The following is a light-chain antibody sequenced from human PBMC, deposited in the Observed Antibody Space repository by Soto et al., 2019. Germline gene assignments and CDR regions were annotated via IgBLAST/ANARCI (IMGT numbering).Light chain of an antibody. Sequence: QSVLTQPPSVSAAPGQKVTISCSGSSSNIGNNYVSWYQQLPGTAPKLLIYDNNKRPSGIPDRFSGSKSGTSATLGITGLQTGDEADYYCGTWDSSLGVVVIGGGTKLTVL. CDR1: SSNIGNNY. CDR2: DNN. J-gene: IGLJ2*01. V-gene: IGLV1-51*01. CDR3: GTWDSSLGVVV.